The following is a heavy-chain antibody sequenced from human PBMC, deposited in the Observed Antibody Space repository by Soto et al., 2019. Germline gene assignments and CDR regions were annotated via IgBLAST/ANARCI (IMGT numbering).Heavy chain of an antibody. CDR1: GYTFTSYD. V-gene: IGHV1-8*01. CDR3: ARERAAAGSNWFDP. CDR2: MNPNSGNT. Sequence: QVQLVQSGAEVKKPGASVKVSCKASGYTFTSYDINWVRQATGQGLEWMGWMNPNSGNTGYAQKFQGRVTMTRNTSISTAYMELSSLRSEDTAVYYCARERAAAGSNWFDPWVQGTLVTVSS. D-gene: IGHD6-13*01. J-gene: IGHJ5*02.